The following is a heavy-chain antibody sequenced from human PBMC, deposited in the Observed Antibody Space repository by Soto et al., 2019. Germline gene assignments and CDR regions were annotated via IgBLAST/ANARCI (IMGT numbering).Heavy chain of an antibody. CDR1: DGSITRRNFY. J-gene: IGHJ4*02. V-gene: IGHV4-39*01. CDR3: ARLRSGPDNGWYWAFDY. D-gene: IGHD6-19*01. CDR2: LYNTGST. Sequence: SETLSLTCTVSDGSITRRNFYWGWIRQAPGEGLEWIGNLYNTGSTYYNPSLKNRVTMSVDTSKNQFYLSLSSVTAADTAVYYCARLRSGPDNGWYWAFDYWGQGTLVTVSS.